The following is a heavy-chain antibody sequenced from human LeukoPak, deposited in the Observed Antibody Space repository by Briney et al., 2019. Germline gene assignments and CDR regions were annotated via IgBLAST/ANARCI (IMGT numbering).Heavy chain of an antibody. V-gene: IGHV1-2*02. Sequence: ASVKVSCKASGYTFTGYYTHWVRQAPGQGLEWMGWINPNSGGTNYAQKFQGRVTMTGDTSISTAYMELSRLRSDDTAVYYCARGLCGDCYSVDYWGQGTLVTVSS. CDR1: GYTFTGYY. CDR2: INPNSGGT. CDR3: ARGLCGDCYSVDY. D-gene: IGHD2-21*02. J-gene: IGHJ4*02.